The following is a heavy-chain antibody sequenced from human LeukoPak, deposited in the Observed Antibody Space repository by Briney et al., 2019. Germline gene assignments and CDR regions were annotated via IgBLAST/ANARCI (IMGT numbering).Heavy chain of an antibody. CDR2: INQDGSGN. J-gene: IGHJ5*02. V-gene: IGHV3-7*03. CDR1: GFTFSSYW. Sequence: TGGSLRLSCAASGFTFSSYWMNWVRQAPGKGLEWVANINQDGSGNYCVDSVKGRFTISRDNAKNSLYLQMNSLRAEDTAVYYCARGAVAGMRSWFDPWGQGILVIVSS. D-gene: IGHD6-19*01. CDR3: ARGAVAGMRSWFDP.